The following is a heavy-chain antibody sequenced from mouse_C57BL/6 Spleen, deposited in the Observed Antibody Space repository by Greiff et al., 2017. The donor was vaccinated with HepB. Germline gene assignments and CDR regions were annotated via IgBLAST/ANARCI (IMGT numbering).Heavy chain of an antibody. Sequence: VQLQQPGAELVMPGASVKLSCKASGYTFTSYWMHWVKQRPGQGLEWIGEIDPSDSYTNYNQKFKGKSTLTVDKSSSTAYMQLSSLTSEDSAVYYCARGGYGYVYYAMDTGVKEPQSPSPQ. CDR1: GYTFTSYW. CDR2: IDPSDSYT. V-gene: IGHV1-69*01. D-gene: IGHD2-2*01. J-gene: IGHJ4*01. CDR3: ARGGYGYVYYAMDT.